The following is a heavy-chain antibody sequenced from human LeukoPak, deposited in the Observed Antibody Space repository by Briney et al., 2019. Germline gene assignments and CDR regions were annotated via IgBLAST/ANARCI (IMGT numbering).Heavy chain of an antibody. Sequence: GGSLRLSCAASGFTFSSYTMNWVRQAPGKGLEWVSSIDPSSTYIYYADSVKGRFTISRDNARNSLYLQMNSLRAEDTAVYYCTRGSYGDYEYWGQGTLVTVSS. CDR1: GFTFSSYT. CDR3: TRGSYGDYEY. J-gene: IGHJ4*02. CDR2: IDPSSTYI. V-gene: IGHV3-21*01. D-gene: IGHD4-17*01.